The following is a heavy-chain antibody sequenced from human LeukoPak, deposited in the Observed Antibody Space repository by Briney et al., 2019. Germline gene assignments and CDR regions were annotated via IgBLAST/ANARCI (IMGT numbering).Heavy chain of an antibody. J-gene: IGHJ3*02. V-gene: IGHV1-69*13. CDR1: GGTFSSYA. Sequence: GASVKVSCKASGGTFSSYAISWVRQAPGQGLEWMGGIIPIFGTADYAQKFQGRVTITADESTSTAYMELSSLRSEDTAVYYCARGALDDYSNYRDAFDIWGQGTMVTVSS. CDR3: ARGALDDYSNYRDAFDI. CDR2: IIPIFGTA. D-gene: IGHD4-11*01.